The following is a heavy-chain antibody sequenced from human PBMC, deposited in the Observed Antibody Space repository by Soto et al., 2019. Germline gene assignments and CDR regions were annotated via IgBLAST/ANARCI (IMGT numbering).Heavy chain of an antibody. CDR2: IRSKAYGGTT. V-gene: IGHV3-49*04. CDR1: GFTFGDYA. CDR3: TTSSSIAARSGQHPRHDEKNDY. J-gene: IGHJ4*02. Sequence: GGSLRLSCTASGFTFGDYAMSWVRQAPGKGLEWVGFIRSKAYGGTTEYAASVKGRFTISRDDSKSIAYLQMNSLKTEDTAVYYCTTSSSIAARSGQHPRHDEKNDYWGQGTLVTVSS. D-gene: IGHD6-25*01.